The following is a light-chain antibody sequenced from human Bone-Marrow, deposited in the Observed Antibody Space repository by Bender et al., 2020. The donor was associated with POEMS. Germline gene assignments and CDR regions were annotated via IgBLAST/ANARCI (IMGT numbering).Light chain of an antibody. V-gene: IGLV2-11*01. J-gene: IGLJ3*02. Sequence: QSALTQPRSVSGSPGQSVTISCTGTSSDVGGYNYVSWYQQHPGKAPKLIIHDVSRRPSGVPDRFSGSKSGNTASLTITGLQAEDEGDYYCQSYDNSLGGWVFGGGTKLTVL. CDR2: DVS. CDR3: QSYDNSLGGWV. CDR1: SSDVGGYNY.